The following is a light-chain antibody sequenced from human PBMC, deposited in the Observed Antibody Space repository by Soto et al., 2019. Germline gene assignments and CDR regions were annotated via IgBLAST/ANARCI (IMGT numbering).Light chain of an antibody. CDR2: GAS. CDR1: QPVSSN. J-gene: IGKJ5*01. V-gene: IGKV3-15*01. Sequence: ELVLTQSPGTLSLSPGESAALSCRASQPVSSNLAWYQQKPGQAASLLIYGASTRATAIPARFSGSGSGTEFTLTISSLQSEDFAVYYCQQYNNWPITFGQGTRLEIK. CDR3: QQYNNWPIT.